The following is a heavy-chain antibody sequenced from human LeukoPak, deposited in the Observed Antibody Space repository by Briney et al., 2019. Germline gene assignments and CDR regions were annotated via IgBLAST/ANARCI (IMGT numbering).Heavy chain of an antibody. CDR1: GFTFSSYG. Sequence: GGSLRLSCAASGFTFSSYGMSWVRQAPGKGLEWVSSISSSSSYIYYADSVKGRFTISRDNAKNTLYLQMNSLRAEDTAVYYCAREWELDYWGQGTLVTVSS. J-gene: IGHJ4*02. V-gene: IGHV3-21*01. D-gene: IGHD1-26*01. CDR2: ISSSSSYI. CDR3: AREWELDY.